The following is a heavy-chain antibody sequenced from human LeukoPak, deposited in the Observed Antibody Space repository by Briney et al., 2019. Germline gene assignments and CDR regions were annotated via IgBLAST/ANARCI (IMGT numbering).Heavy chain of an antibody. J-gene: IGHJ4*02. Sequence: SETLSLTCSVSGGSISSSSYYWGWIRQPPGKGLEWIGSIYYDGSTYYNSSLKSRVAISVDTSKNQFSLKLSSVTAADTAVYYCARHGSSWYEKDYFDYWGQGTLVTVSS. V-gene: IGHV4-39*01. CDR3: ARHGSSWYEKDYFDY. CDR2: IYYDGST. CDR1: GGSISSSSYY. D-gene: IGHD6-13*01.